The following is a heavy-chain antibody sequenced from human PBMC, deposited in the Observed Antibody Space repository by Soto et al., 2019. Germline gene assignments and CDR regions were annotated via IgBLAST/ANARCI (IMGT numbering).Heavy chain of an antibody. CDR2: FNYSGNT. Sequence: TFETLCLPCTCSGDFISSNNYHWGWVPQAPRKGLALIGSFNYSGNTYFDPSLESRVTISVDTSNNQFSLNLNSVTAADTAVYYCARLPGYCSGTICFGAYYLDYWDQGTLVTGSS. V-gene: IGHV4-39*01. CDR1: GDFISSNNYH. D-gene: IGHD2-2*01. CDR3: ARLPGYCSGTICFGAYYLDY. J-gene: IGHJ4*02.